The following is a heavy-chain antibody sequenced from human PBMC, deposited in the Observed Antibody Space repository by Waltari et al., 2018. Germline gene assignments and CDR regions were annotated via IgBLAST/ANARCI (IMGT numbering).Heavy chain of an antibody. J-gene: IGHJ6*02. CDR3: ARDRGSWYDFWSGYYDSNGMDV. Sequence: QVQLQESGPGLVKPSETLSLTCTVSGGSISSYYWRWIRQPPGQGLEWIGYIYYSGSTNYNPSLKSRVTISVDTSKNQFSLKLSSVTAADTAVYYCARDRGSWYDFWSGYYDSNGMDVWGQGTTVTVSS. CDR1: GGSISSYY. D-gene: IGHD3-3*01. V-gene: IGHV4-59*01. CDR2: IYYSGST.